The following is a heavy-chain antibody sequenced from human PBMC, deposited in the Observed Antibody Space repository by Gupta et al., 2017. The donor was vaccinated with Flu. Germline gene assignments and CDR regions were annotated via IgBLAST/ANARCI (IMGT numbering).Heavy chain of an antibody. CDR2: IHPHSGAT. CDR3: AKAKEINDQYYGMDV. D-gene: IGHD1-1*01. J-gene: IGHJ6*02. CDR1: GYTFFGYY. Sequence: QEQLRQSGAEVKKPGASVNVSCKASGYTFFGYYIHWVRQSPGQGLLWMGSIHPHSGATTYAQTFQGRLTLTTDPSVNTAYMTLNSLTSDDTAVYFCAKAKEINDQYYGMDVWGQGTTVSVFS. V-gene: IGHV1-2*02.